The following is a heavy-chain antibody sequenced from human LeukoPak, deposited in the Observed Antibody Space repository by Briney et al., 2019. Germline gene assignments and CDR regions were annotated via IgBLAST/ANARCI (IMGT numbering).Heavy chain of an antibody. CDR1: GFTFNDYY. CDR3: ARDLYDILTGYSNYFDY. V-gene: IGHV3-11*06. J-gene: IGHJ4*02. Sequence: GGSLRLSCAASGFTFNDYYMSWIRQAPGKGLEWVSYTSSSSSYTNYADSVKGRFTISRDNAKNSLYLQMNSLRAEDTAVYYCARDLYDILTGYSNYFDYWGQGTLVTVSS. D-gene: IGHD3-9*01. CDR2: TSSSSSYT.